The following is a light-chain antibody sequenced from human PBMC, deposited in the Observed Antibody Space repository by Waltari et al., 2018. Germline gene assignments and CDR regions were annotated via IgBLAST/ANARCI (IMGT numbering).Light chain of an antibody. J-gene: IGLJ2*01. V-gene: IGLV3-21*03. CDR2: ADT. CDR1: DIRDKT. CDR3: QVWDGDADHPV. Sequence: YELTQPPSVSVAPGKTAKISCGGHDIRDKTVHWYQQKPGQAPVLVIYADTVRPSGIPKRISGSDTATLTIARVEAGDEAVYYCQVWDGDADHPVFGGGTKLTVL.